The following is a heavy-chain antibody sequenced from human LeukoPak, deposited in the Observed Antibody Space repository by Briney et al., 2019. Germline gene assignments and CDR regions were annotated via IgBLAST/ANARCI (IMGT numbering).Heavy chain of an antibody. Sequence: GGSLLLSCAASGFTFSSYGMHWVRQAPGKGLEWVAVISYDGSNKYYADSVKGRFTISRDNSKNTLYLQMNSLRAEDTAVYYCAKDRVPDYYGSGSSLDYWGQGTLVTVSS. J-gene: IGHJ4*02. CDR3: AKDRVPDYYGSGSSLDY. CDR1: GFTFSSYG. V-gene: IGHV3-30*18. CDR2: ISYDGSNK. D-gene: IGHD3-10*01.